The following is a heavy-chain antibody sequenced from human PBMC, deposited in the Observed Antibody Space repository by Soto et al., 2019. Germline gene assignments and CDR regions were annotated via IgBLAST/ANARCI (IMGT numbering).Heavy chain of an antibody. CDR2: IKQDGSEK. CDR1: GFTFSSYW. J-gene: IGHJ4*02. CDR3: ARLGYCSSTSCYFDY. D-gene: IGHD2-2*01. Sequence: GGSLRLSCAASGFTFSSYWMSWVRQAPGKGLEWVANIKQDGSEKYYVDSVKGRFTISRDNAKNSLYLQMNSLRAEDTAVYYCARLGYCSSTSCYFDYWGQGTLVTVSS. V-gene: IGHV3-7*03.